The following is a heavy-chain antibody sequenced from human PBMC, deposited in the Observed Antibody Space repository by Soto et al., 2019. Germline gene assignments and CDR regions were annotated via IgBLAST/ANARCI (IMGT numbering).Heavy chain of an antibody. CDR3: AKDDYSSSSGMDY. V-gene: IGHV3-9*01. J-gene: IGHJ4*02. CDR2: INWNSGSI. CDR1: GFTFDDYA. D-gene: IGHD6-6*01. Sequence: VQLVESGGGLVQPGRSLRLSCAASGFTFDDYAMHWVRQAPGKGLEWVSSINWNSGSIGYADSVKGRFTISRDNAKNSLYLQMNSPRAEDTALYYCAKDDYSSSSGMDYWGQGTLVTVSS.